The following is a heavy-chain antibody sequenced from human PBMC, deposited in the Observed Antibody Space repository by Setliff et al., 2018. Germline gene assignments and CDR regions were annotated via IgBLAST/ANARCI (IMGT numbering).Heavy chain of an antibody. V-gene: IGHV3-23*01. CDR1: GFIFGSYA. J-gene: IGHJ6*02. CDR2: ISGDGDTT. Sequence: GSLRLSCEGSGFIFGSYAMGWVRQAPGKGLEWLSSISGDGDTTYNADSVNGRFTISRDNSKKTLYLQMNRLSGADTAVYYCAKFISYYYYGMDGWGQGTTVTVSS. CDR3: AKFISYYYYGMDG.